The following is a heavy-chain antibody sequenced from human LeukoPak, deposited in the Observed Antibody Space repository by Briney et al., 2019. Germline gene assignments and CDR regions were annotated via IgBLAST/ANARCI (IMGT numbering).Heavy chain of an antibody. CDR1: GFSFSNYG. CDR3: ARGAYKGGRYCPCRACYADEDDAFDA. CDR2: IWYDGSNK. J-gene: IGHJ3*01. D-gene: IGHD2-8*02. Sequence: GGSLRLSCAASGFSFSNYGMDWVRQAPGKGLEWVAIIWYDGSNKRYADSVEGRFTISRDNSKNTPYLQMNSLRAEDTAVYYCARGAYKGGRYCPCRACYADEDDAFDAWGQGTMVTVSS. V-gene: IGHV3-33*01.